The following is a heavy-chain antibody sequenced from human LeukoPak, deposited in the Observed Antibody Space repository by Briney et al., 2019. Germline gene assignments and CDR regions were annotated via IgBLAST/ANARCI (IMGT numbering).Heavy chain of an antibody. D-gene: IGHD3-3*01. CDR2: IRYDGSNK. Sequence: PGGSLRLSCAASGFTFSSYGMHWVRQAPGKGLEWVAFIRYDGSNKYYADSVKGRFTISRDNSKNTLYLQMNSLRAEDTAVYYCAKNSVHPARITIFGVVSPLQIYMDVWGKGTTVTVSS. CDR1: GFTFSSYG. J-gene: IGHJ6*03. CDR3: AKNSVHPARITIFGVVSPLQIYMDV. V-gene: IGHV3-30*02.